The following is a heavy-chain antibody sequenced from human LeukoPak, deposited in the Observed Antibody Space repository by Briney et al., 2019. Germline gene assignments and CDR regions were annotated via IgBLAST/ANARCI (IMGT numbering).Heavy chain of an antibody. CDR2: IIPIFGTA. Sequence: ASVKVSCKASGYTFTSYGISWVRQAPGQGLEWMGGIIPIFGTANYAQKFQGRVTITADESTSTAYMELSSLRSEDTAVYYCASAEYYYDSSGSLAFDYWGQGTLVTVSS. V-gene: IGHV1-69*13. CDR1: GYTFTSYG. D-gene: IGHD3-22*01. CDR3: ASAEYYYDSSGSLAFDY. J-gene: IGHJ4*02.